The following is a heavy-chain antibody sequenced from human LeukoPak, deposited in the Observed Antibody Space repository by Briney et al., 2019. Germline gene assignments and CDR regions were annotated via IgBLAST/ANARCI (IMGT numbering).Heavy chain of an antibody. CDR3: ASGGSVSRNYDFWSGSYYYYMDV. J-gene: IGHJ6*03. D-gene: IGHD3-3*01. CDR1: GRTFSSYA. Sequence: SVNLSCKASGRTFSSYAISWVQQAPGQGREWMGGIIPIFGTANYAQKFEGRVTITTDESTSTAYMELSSLRSEDTAVYYCASGGSVSRNYDFWSGSYYYYMDVWGKGTTVTVSS. CDR2: IIPIFGTA. V-gene: IGHV1-69*05.